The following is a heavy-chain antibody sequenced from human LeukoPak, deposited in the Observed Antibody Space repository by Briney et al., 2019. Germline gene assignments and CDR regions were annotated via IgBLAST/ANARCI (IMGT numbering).Heavy chain of an antibody. V-gene: IGHV5-51*01. CDR1: GYSLTSYW. CDR3: ATSVVPAAMETFDY. J-gene: IGHJ4*02. CDR2: IYPGDSDT. Sequence: GESLKISCKGSGYSLTSYWIGWVRQMPGKGLEWMGIIYPGDSDTRYSPSFQGQVTISADKSISTACLQWSSLKASDTAMYYCATSVVPAAMETFDYWGQGTLVTVSS. D-gene: IGHD2-2*01.